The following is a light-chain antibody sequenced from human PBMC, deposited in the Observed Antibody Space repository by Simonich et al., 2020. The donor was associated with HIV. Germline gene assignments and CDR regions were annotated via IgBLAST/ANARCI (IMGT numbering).Light chain of an antibody. CDR3: CSYAGSYTWV. CDR2: EGS. Sequence: QSALTQPASVSASPGQSITISCTGTSSDVGSYNLVSWYQQHPGKAPKLMIYEGSRRPSGVSDRFSGSKSGNTASLTISGLQAEDEADYYCCSYAGSYTWVFGGGTKLTVL. V-gene: IGLV2-23*01. CDR1: SSDVGSYNL. J-gene: IGLJ3*02.